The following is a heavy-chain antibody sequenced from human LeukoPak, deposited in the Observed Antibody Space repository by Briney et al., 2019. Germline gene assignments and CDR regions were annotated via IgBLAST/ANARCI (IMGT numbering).Heavy chain of an antibody. D-gene: IGHD6-19*01. CDR2: ISYDGTKK. CDR1: GFTFNDYG. Sequence: GGSLRLSCAASGFTFNDYGMHWVRQAPGKGLEWVAVISYDGTKKYYADTVKGRFTISRDNSKNTLYLQMNSLRAEDTAVYYCARGPGPYSSGYLGAFDIWGQGTMVTVSS. J-gene: IGHJ3*02. V-gene: IGHV3-30*03. CDR3: ARGPGPYSSGYLGAFDI.